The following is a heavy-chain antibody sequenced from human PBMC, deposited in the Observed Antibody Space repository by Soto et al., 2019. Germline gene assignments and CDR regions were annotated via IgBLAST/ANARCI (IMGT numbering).Heavy chain of an antibody. CDR3: GTVGRLGSTGASTYGMDV. CDR2: VDSADGET. CDR1: GYTFTDYY. V-gene: IGHV1-69-2*01. D-gene: IGHD1-26*01. J-gene: IGHJ6*02. Sequence: EVQLVQSGAEVKKPGATVKLSCKVSGYTFTDYYVHWVQQAPGKGLEWMGLVDSADGETIYAEKFQGRVTRTADTSTDTAYMELTSLRSEDAAVYYCGTVGRLGSTGASTYGMDVWGQGTTVTVSS.